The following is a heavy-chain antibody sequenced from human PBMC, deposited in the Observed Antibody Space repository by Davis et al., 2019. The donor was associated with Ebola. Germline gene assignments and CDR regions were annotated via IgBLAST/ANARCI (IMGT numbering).Heavy chain of an antibody. J-gene: IGHJ3*02. Sequence: GESLKISCAASGFTFSSYWMSWVRQAPGKGLEWVANIKQDGSEKYYVDSVKGRFTISRDNAKNSLYLQMNSLRAEDTAVYYCARRKIFGVVIILGDAFDIWGQGTMVTVSS. CDR3: ARRKIFGVVIILGDAFDI. CDR1: GFTFSSYW. CDR2: IKQDGSEK. V-gene: IGHV3-7*01. D-gene: IGHD3-3*01.